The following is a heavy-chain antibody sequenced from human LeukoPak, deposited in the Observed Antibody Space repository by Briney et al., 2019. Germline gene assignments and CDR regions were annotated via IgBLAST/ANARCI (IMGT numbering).Heavy chain of an antibody. Sequence: SETLPLTCTVSGGSISSHYWSWIRQPPGKGLEWIGYIYYSGSTNYNPSLKSRVTISVDTSKNQFSLKLSSVTAADTAVYYCARDAHCGGDCYSGWFDPWGQGTLVTVSS. D-gene: IGHD2-21*02. CDR2: IYYSGST. CDR1: GGSISSHY. J-gene: IGHJ5*02. V-gene: IGHV4-59*11. CDR3: ARDAHCGGDCYSGWFDP.